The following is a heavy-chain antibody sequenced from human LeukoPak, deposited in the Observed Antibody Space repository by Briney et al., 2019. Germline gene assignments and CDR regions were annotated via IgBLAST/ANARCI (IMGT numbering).Heavy chain of an antibody. CDR3: AKDPYIVSSTSQNWFDP. CDR1: GFTFSSYA. CDR2: ISGSGGST. J-gene: IGHJ5*02. Sequence: GGSLRLSCAASGFTFSSYAMSWVGQAPGRGRGWVSAISGSGGSTYYADSVKGRFTISRDNSKNTLYLQMNSLRAEDTAVYYCAKDPYIVSSTSQNWFDPWGQGTLVTVSS. D-gene: IGHD2-2*01. V-gene: IGHV3-23*01.